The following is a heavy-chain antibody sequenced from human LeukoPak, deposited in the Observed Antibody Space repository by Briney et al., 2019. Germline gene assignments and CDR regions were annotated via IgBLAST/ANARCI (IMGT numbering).Heavy chain of an antibody. CDR3: ASMYYYDSSGYYPFDY. J-gene: IGHJ4*02. Sequence: GGSLRLSCSASGFIFSSNAIHWVRQAPGKGLEYVSGISSNGGSTSYADSVKGRFIISRDNSKNTLYLQMSNERAEDTAVYDCASMYYYDSSGYYPFDYWGQGTLVTVSS. CDR1: GFIFSSNA. V-gene: IGHV3-64D*09. D-gene: IGHD3-22*01. CDR2: ISSNGGST.